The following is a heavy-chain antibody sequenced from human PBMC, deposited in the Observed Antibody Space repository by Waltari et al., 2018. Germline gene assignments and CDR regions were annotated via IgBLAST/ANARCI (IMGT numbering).Heavy chain of an antibody. V-gene: IGHV3-23*01. J-gene: IGHJ4*02. CDR2: ISGSAGVT. Sequence: EVQLLESGGGFVQPGGSLRLSCAASGFTFSRPAMSWVRQAPGKGLEWVSTISGSAGVTSYADSVKGRFTVSRDNSKKTLYLQMISLRVDDTAVYYCAKRSGDSSYYYDSSGYYYFDHLGQGALVTVSS. CDR3: AKRSGDSSYYYDSSGYYYFDH. CDR1: GFTFSRPA. D-gene: IGHD3-22*01.